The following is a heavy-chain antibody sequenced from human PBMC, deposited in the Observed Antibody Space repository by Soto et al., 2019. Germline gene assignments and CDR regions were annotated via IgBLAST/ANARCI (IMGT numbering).Heavy chain of an antibody. CDR2: IFHGGST. Sequence: PSETLSLTCALSGAPITWGDYSWNWIRQPPGKGLEWIGYIFHGGSTYYNPSLRSRVTISVDRSRTQFSLKMSSVTAADTAVYYCARGRVVVPADVMFNCLDPCGQGALVTVSS. CDR3: ARGRVVVPADVMFNCLDP. V-gene: IGHV4-30-2*01. J-gene: IGHJ5*02. CDR1: GAPITWGDYS. D-gene: IGHD2-2*01.